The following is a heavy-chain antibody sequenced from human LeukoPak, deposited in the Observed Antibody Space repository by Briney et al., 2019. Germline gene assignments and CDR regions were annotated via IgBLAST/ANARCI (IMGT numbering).Heavy chain of an antibody. Sequence: GGSLRLSCAASGFTFSSYAMHWVRQAPGKGLEWVAVISYDGSNKYYADSVKGRFTLSRDNAKNSLYLQMNSLRAEDTAMYYCARDSRGESDYWGHGTLVTVSS. CDR3: ARDSRGESDY. V-gene: IGHV3-30-3*01. CDR1: GFTFSSYA. D-gene: IGHD3-10*01. CDR2: ISYDGSNK. J-gene: IGHJ4*01.